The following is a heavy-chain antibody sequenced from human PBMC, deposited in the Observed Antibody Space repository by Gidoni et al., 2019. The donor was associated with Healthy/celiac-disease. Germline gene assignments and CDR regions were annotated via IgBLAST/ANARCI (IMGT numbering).Heavy chain of an antibody. CDR1: GFTFSDSY. V-gene: IGHV3-11*05. Sequence: QVQLVESGGGLVKPGWSLRLSCAASGFTFSDSYMRWIRQAPGKGLEWVSYISSSSSYTNYADSVKGRFTISRDNAKNSLYLQMNSLRAEDTAVYYCASSGYYYDSSGYSRYFDYWGQGTLVTVSS. CDR3: ASSGYYYDSSGYSRYFDY. CDR2: ISSSSSYT. D-gene: IGHD3-22*01. J-gene: IGHJ4*02.